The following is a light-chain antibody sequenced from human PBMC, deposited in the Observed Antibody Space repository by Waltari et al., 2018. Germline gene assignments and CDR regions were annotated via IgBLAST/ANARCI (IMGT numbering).Light chain of an antibody. CDR1: SSDVGGYNY. CDR2: DVS. Sequence: QSALTQPASVSGSPGQSITISCTGTSSDVGGYNYVSWYQQHPGKAPKLIIFDVSNRPSVVSSRFSGSTSGNTASLTISGLQAQDEADYYCSSYISSDTLELFGGGTSLTVL. V-gene: IGLV2-14*03. CDR3: SSYISSDTLEL. J-gene: IGLJ2*01.